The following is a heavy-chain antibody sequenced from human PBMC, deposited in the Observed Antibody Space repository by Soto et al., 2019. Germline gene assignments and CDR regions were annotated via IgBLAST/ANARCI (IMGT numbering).Heavy chain of an antibody. J-gene: IGHJ5*02. CDR1: GYSFTNYW. D-gene: IGHD2-8*01. CDR2: IYPGDSDT. Sequence: LGESLKISCEGSGYSFTNYWIGWVRQMPGKGLEWMGIIYPGDSDTRYSPSFQGQVTISADKSISTAYLQWSSLKASDTAMYYCSKSRTKGGGYNWFDPWGQGTLVTVSS. CDR3: SKSRTKGGGYNWFDP. V-gene: IGHV5-51*01.